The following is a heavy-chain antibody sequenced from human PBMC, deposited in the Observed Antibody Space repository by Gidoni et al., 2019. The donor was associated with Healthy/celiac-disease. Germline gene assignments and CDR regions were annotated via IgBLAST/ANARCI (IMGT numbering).Heavy chain of an antibody. V-gene: IGHV4-59*01. Sequence: QVQLQESGPGLVKPSETLSLTCTVSGGSISSYYWSWIRQPPGKGLEWIGYIYHSGSTNYNPSLKSRVTISVDTSKNQFSLKLSSVTAADTAVYYCARGYCSGGSCYPWDYWGQGTLVTVSS. CDR1: GGSISSYY. D-gene: IGHD2-15*01. J-gene: IGHJ4*02. CDR2: IYHSGST. CDR3: ARGYCSGGSCYPWDY.